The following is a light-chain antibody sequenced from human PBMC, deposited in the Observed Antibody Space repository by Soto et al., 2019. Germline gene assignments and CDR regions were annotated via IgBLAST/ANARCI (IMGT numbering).Light chain of an antibody. CDR2: AAS. Sequence: DIQMTQSPSSLSASIGDRVTITCRASQSVTSNLNWYQQKFGETPKLLMYAASNLQGGVPSRFSGSGSGTDFTLTISSLQPEDFATYYCQQYYSPPYTFGQGTKLEV. J-gene: IGKJ2*01. V-gene: IGKV1-39*01. CDR3: QQYYSPPYT. CDR1: QSVTSN.